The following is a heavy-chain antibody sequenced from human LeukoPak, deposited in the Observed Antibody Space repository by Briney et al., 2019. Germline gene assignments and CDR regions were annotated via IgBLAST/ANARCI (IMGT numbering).Heavy chain of an antibody. CDR3: ARDLSLVATHDY. J-gene: IGHJ4*02. CDR2: ISSSSSYI. D-gene: IGHD5-12*01. CDR1: GFTFSSYS. Sequence: GGSLRLSCAASGFTFSSYSMNWVRQAPGKGLEWVSSISSSSSYIYYADSVKGRFTISRDNAKNSLYLQMNSLRAEDTAVYYCARDLSLVATHDYWGQGTLVTVSS. V-gene: IGHV3-21*01.